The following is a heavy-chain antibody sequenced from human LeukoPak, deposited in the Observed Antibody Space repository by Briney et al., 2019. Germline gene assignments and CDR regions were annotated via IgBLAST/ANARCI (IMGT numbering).Heavy chain of an antibody. CDR2: ISGSGGST. J-gene: IGHJ4*02. CDR1: GFTFNNYA. D-gene: IGHD5-18*01. V-gene: IGHV3-23*01. Sequence: GGSLRLSCAGSGFTFNNYATSWVRQAPGKGLEWVSAISGSGGSTYYADSVKGRSTISRDNSKNTLYLQMNSLRAEDTAVYYCAKDSASGYSYGFWDYWGQGTLVTVSS. CDR3: AKDSASGYSYGFWDY.